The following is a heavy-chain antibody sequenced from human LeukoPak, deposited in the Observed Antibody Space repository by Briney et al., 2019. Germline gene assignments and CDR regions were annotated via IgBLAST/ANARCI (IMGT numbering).Heavy chain of an antibody. V-gene: IGHV3-9*01. CDR3: AKASLGRGYSYDGAFDI. Sequence: QTGGSLRLSCAASGFTFDDYAMHWVRQAPGKGLEWVSGISWNSGSIGYADSVKGRFTVSRDNAKNSLYLQMNSLRAEDTALYYCAKASLGRGYSYDGAFDIWGQGTMVTVSS. J-gene: IGHJ3*02. CDR2: ISWNSGSI. CDR1: GFTFDDYA. D-gene: IGHD5-18*01.